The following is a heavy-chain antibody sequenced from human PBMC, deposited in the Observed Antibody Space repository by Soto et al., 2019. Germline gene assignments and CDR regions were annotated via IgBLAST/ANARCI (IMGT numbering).Heavy chain of an antibody. J-gene: IGHJ5*02. V-gene: IGHV3-9*01. CDR3: AKEIGYIGKLFGGWFDP. D-gene: IGHD3-10*02. Sequence: EVQLVESGGGLVQPGRSLRLSCVASGFTFDDYAMHWVRQAPGEGLEWVSGISWNSGNIGYADSVKGRFTISRDNAKNSLYLQMTSLRAEDTALYYCAKEIGYIGKLFGGWFDPWGQGTLVTVSS. CDR2: ISWNSGNI. CDR1: GFTFDDYA.